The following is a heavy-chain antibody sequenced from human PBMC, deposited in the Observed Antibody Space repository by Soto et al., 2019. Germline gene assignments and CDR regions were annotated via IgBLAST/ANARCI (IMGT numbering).Heavy chain of an antibody. CDR3: AKDRSIIATAVLDH. Sequence: GGSLRLSCAASGFTLSTYAMGWVRQAPGKGPEWVSAISGGGGNTYYADSVKGRFTVSRDNSKATLFLQMNSLRAEDTAMYYCAKDRSIIATAVLDHWGQGVLVTVSS. D-gene: IGHD6-25*01. V-gene: IGHV3-23*01. CDR2: ISGGGGNT. CDR1: GFTLSTYA. J-gene: IGHJ4*02.